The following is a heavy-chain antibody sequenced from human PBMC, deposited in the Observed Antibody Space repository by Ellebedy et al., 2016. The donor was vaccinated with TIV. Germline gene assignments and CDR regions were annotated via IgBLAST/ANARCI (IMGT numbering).Heavy chain of an antibody. J-gene: IGHJ4*02. V-gene: IGHV3-21*01. CDR3: ARAVGTSGTGAPY. Sequence: PGGSLRLSCAASGFNFSGCSMNWVRQAPGKGLEWVSSISSNLHYIHYRDSVKGRFTISRDNSKNTLHLQMNSLRVEDTAVYYCARAVGTSGTGAPYWGQGTLVSVSS. D-gene: IGHD3-10*01. CDR2: ISSNLHYI. CDR1: GFNFSGCS.